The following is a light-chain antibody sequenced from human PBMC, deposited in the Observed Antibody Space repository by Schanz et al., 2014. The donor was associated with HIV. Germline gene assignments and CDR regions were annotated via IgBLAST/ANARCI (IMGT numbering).Light chain of an antibody. CDR2: SNS. Sequence: QSVLTQPPSASGTPGQRVTISCSGSTSNIGRYTVNWYQHLPGTAPKFLIYSNSQRPSGVPDRFSGSGSGASASLAISGLQSEDEADYYCAAWDDSLRAWVFGGGTKLTVL. CDR3: AAWDDSLRAWV. V-gene: IGLV1-44*01. J-gene: IGLJ3*02. CDR1: TSNIGRYT.